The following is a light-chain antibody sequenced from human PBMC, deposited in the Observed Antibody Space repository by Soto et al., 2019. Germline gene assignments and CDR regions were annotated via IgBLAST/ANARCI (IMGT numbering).Light chain of an antibody. CDR2: DVS. J-gene: IGLJ1*01. V-gene: IGLV2-14*03. Sequence: QSALTQPASVSGSPGQSITVSCTGTSSDVGGSDHVNWYQQHPGKAPKLMIFDVSNRPSGVSTRFSGSKSGNAASLTISGLQAEDEADYYCQSYDSALSARYVFGTGTKLTVL. CDR3: QSYDSALSARYV. CDR1: SSDVGGSDH.